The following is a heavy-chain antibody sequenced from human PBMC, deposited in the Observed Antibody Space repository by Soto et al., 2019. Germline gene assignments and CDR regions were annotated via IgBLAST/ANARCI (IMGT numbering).Heavy chain of an antibody. V-gene: IGHV6-1*01. CDR3: ARVGIPGGGYYYGMDV. J-gene: IGHJ6*02. Sequence: SQTLSLTCVISGDSVSSNSAAWNWIRQSPSRGFEWLGRTYYRSKWYNDYAVSVKSRITINPDTSKNQFSLQLNSVTPEDTAVYYCARVGIPGGGYYYGMDVWGQGTTVTVSS. CDR1: GDSVSSNSAA. CDR2: TYYRSKWYN. D-gene: IGHD2-8*02.